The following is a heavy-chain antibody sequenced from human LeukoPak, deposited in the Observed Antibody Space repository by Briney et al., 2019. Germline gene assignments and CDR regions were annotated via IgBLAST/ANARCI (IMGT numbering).Heavy chain of an antibody. J-gene: IGHJ4*02. CDR1: GGTFSSYA. V-gene: IGHV1-69*04. Sequence: AASVEVSCKASGGTFSSYAISWVRQAPGQGLEGMGRIIPIFGIANYAQKFQGRVTITADKSTSTAYMELSSLRSEDTAVYYCASSSDSSGQITPGYWGQGTLVTVSS. D-gene: IGHD3-22*01. CDR2: IIPIFGIA. CDR3: ASSSDSSGQITPGY.